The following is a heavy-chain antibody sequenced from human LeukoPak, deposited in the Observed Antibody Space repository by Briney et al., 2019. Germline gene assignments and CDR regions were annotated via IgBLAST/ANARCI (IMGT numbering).Heavy chain of an antibody. Sequence: SEILSLTCTVSGGSISSYYWSWIRQPPGKGLEWIGYMYYSGSTNYNPSLKSRVTISVDTSKNQFSLKLSSVTAADTAVYYCAREDYSYGLDCWGQGTLVTVSS. V-gene: IGHV4-59*01. CDR1: GGSISSYY. CDR3: AREDYSYGLDC. D-gene: IGHD5-18*01. J-gene: IGHJ4*02. CDR2: MYYSGST.